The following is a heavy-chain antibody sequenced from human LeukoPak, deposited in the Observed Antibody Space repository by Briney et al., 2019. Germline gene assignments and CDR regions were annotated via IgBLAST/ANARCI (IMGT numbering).Heavy chain of an antibody. Sequence: GGSLRLSCAASGFTFRIYAMSWVRQAPGRGLEWVSTISGSGESTYYADSVKGRFTFSRDNSKNTLYLQMNSLRAEDTAVYYCAKDHLTGDPGWYFDLWGRGALVTVSS. J-gene: IGHJ2*01. V-gene: IGHV3-23*01. CDR1: GFTFRIYA. CDR2: ISGSGEST. CDR3: AKDHLTGDPGWYFDL. D-gene: IGHD7-27*01.